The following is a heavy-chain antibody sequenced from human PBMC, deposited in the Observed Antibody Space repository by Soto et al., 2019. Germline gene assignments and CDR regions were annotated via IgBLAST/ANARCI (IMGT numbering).Heavy chain of an antibody. CDR3: ARPVEMATIVYYFDY. D-gene: IGHD5-12*01. J-gene: IGHJ4*02. V-gene: IGHV3-30*09. CDR2: ISYDGSNK. Sequence: QVQLVESGGGVVQPGRSLRLSCAASGFTFSSYAMHWVRQAPGKGLEWVAVISYDGSNKYYADSVKGRFAISRDKSKNTLYLQMNSLRAEDTAVYYCARPVEMATIVYYFDYWGQGTLVTVSS. CDR1: GFTFSSYA.